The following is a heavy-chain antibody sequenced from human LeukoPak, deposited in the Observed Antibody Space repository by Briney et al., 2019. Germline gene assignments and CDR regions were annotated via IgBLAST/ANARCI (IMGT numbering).Heavy chain of an antibody. J-gene: IGHJ4*02. V-gene: IGHV3-21*01. CDR3: ASSPRVAAAGTLDSY. Sequence: GGSLRLSCAASGFTFSSYSMNWVRQAPGKGLEWVSSISSSSSYIYYADSVKGRFTISRDHAKNSLYLQMNSLRAEDTAVYYCASSPRVAAAGTLDSYWGQGTLVTVSS. D-gene: IGHD6-13*01. CDR2: ISSSSSYI. CDR1: GFTFSSYS.